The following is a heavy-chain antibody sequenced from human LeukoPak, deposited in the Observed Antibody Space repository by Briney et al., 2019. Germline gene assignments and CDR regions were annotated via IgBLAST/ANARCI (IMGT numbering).Heavy chain of an antibody. CDR2: ISDGGSRT. V-gene: IGHV3-23*01. CDR1: GFSFSSYA. J-gene: IGHJ4*02. CDR3: AKVQLGIGVDY. D-gene: IGHD7-27*01. Sequence: GGSLRLSCAASGFSFSSYAVSWVRQAPGRGLEWVSGISDGGSRTYYADSVKGRFTISRDDSKNTLYLQMDSLRAEDTAVYYCAKVQLGIGVDYWGQGTLVTVSS.